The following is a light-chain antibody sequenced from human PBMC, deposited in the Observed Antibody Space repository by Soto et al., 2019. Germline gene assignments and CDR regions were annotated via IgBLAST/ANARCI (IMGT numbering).Light chain of an antibody. V-gene: IGKV3-15*01. CDR1: QTVHTN. J-gene: IGKJ1*01. Sequence: ETVMTQSPATLSVSPGDRVTLSCRASQTVHTNLAWFQQKPGQAPKLLIYGASTMDTGVPARFSGSGSGTEFTLTISRLEPEDFAVYYCQQYGSSPKTFGQGTKVDIK. CDR2: GAS. CDR3: QQYGSSPKT.